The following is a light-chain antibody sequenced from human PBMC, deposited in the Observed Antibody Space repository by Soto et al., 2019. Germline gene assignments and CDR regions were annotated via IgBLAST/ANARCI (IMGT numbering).Light chain of an antibody. CDR3: QHYNSYST. V-gene: IGKV1-5*01. CDR1: QSISTW. Sequence: DIQMTQSPSTLSASVGDRVTITCRASQSISTWLAWYQQKPGKAPKLLIYDASSLQSGVPSRFSGHGSGTDFTLTISSLQRDDFATYYCQHYNSYSTFGQGTKLEIK. J-gene: IGKJ2*01. CDR2: DAS.